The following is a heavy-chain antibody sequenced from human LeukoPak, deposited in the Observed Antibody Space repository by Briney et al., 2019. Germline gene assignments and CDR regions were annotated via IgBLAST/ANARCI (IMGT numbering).Heavy chain of an antibody. CDR1: GGSISSGSYY. CDR2: IYTSGST. J-gene: IGHJ5*02. D-gene: IGHD6-19*01. Sequence: SETLSLTCTVSGGSISSGSYYRSWIRQPAGKGLEWIGRIYTSGSTNYNPSLKSRVTIPVDTSKNQFSLKLSSVTAADTAVYYCARGSSSGWSRYNWFDPWGQGTLVTVSS. V-gene: IGHV4-61*02. CDR3: ARGSSSGWSRYNWFDP.